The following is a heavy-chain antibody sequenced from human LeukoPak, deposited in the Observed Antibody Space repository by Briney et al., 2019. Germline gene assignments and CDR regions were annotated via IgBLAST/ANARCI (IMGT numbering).Heavy chain of an antibody. Sequence: SETLSLTCTVSGYSISGGYYWGWIRQPPGKGLEWIGEINHSGSTNYNPSLKSRVTISVDTSKNQFSLKLSSVTAADTAVYYCARHCMGYGDYVEGGSHEKNDAFDIWGQGTMVTVSS. D-gene: IGHD4-17*01. CDR2: INHSGST. V-gene: IGHV4-38-2*02. CDR3: ARHCMGYGDYVEGGSHEKNDAFDI. CDR1: GYSISGGYY. J-gene: IGHJ3*02.